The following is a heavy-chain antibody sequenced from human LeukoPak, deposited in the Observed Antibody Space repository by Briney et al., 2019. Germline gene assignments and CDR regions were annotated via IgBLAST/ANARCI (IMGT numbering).Heavy chain of an antibody. CDR2: IYSSGNT. D-gene: IGHD4-17*01. CDR1: GGSVTNYS. Sequence: PSETLSLTCSVSGGSVTNYSWSWIRQPPGKGLEWIGYIYSSGNTNYNPSLKSRGTISVDTSENQFSLKLSSVTAADTAVYYCATTGSFDYGDTNWFDPWGQGTLVTVSS. CDR3: ATTGSFDYGDTNWFDP. V-gene: IGHV4-59*02. J-gene: IGHJ5*02.